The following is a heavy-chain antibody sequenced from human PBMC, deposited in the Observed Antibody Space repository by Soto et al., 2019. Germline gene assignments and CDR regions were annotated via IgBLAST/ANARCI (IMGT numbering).Heavy chain of an antibody. J-gene: IGHJ4*02. V-gene: IGHV3-30*18. Sequence: QVQLVESGGGLVQPGRSLRLPCAASGFTFSSYGMHWVRQAPGKGLEWVAVISYDGSDKYYVDSVKGRFTISRDNSKNTLFLQMNSLRAEDTAVYYCAKIGSDYTTHDNIDYWGQGTLVTVSS. CDR3: AKIGSDYTTHDNIDY. CDR1: GFTFSSYG. CDR2: ISYDGSDK. D-gene: IGHD4-4*01.